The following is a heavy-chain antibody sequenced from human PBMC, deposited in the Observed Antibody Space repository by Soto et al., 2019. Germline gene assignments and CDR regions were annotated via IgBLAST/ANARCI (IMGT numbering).Heavy chain of an antibody. Sequence: GGSLRLSCAASGFTFSSYSMNWVRQAPGKGLEWVSSISSSSSYIYYADSVKGRFTISRDNAKNSLYPQMNSLRAEDTAVYYCAREGDSSSSGYYYGMDVWGQGTTVTVSS. J-gene: IGHJ6*02. CDR2: ISSSSSYI. D-gene: IGHD6-6*01. V-gene: IGHV3-21*01. CDR3: AREGDSSSSGYYYGMDV. CDR1: GFTFSSYS.